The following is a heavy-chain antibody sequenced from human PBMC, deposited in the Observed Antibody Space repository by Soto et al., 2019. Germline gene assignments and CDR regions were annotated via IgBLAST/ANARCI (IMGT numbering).Heavy chain of an antibody. V-gene: IGHV5-51*01. CDR2: IYPGDSDT. J-gene: IGHJ3*02. D-gene: IGHD6-13*01. Sequence: EVQLVQAGAEVKKPGESLKISCKGSGYNFNNYWIGWVRQMPGKGLEWMGIIYPGDSDTRYSPSFQGQVTISADRSISTAYLQWSSLKASDTAMYYCARHSDAGIPAAFDAFHIWGQGTMVTVSS. CDR3: ARHSDAGIPAAFDAFHI. CDR1: GYNFNNYW.